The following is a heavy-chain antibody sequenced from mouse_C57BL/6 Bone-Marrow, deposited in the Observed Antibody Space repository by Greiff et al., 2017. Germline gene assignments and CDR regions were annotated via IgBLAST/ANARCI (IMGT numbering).Heavy chain of an antibody. CDR2: ISSGGGNT. J-gene: IGHJ4*01. CDR1: GFTFSSYG. D-gene: IGHD1-1*01. Sequence: EVHLVESGGDLVKPGGSLKLSCAASGFTFSSYGMSWVRQTPDKRLEWVATISSGGGNTYYPDSVKGRFTISRDNAKNTLYLQMSSLRSEDTALYYCARHNYYGSSGYYYAMDYWGQGTSVTVSS. CDR3: ARHNYYGSSGYYYAMDY. V-gene: IGHV5-6*01.